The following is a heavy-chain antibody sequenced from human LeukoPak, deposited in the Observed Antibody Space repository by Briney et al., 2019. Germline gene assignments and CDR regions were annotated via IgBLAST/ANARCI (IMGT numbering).Heavy chain of an antibody. CDR1: GGSISSSSYY. D-gene: IGHD3-9*01. Sequence: SETLSLTCTVSGGSISSSSYYWGWIRQPPGKGLERIGRIYYSGSTYYNPSLKSRVTIFVDTSKNQFSLKLSSVTAADTAVYYCARSVGNYDILTGYQPEQTFDYWGQGTLVSVSS. V-gene: IGHV4-39*01. CDR3: ARSVGNYDILTGYQPEQTFDY. J-gene: IGHJ4*02. CDR2: IYYSGST.